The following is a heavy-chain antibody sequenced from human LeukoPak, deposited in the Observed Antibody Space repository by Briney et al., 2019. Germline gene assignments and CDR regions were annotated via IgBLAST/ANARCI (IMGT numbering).Heavy chain of an antibody. J-gene: IGHJ4*02. CDR3: ARDLYYFDY. Sequence: VSVXVSCKASGYFFTSFYIHWVRQAPGQGLEWMGVISPSSGDTNYAQQFQGRLTVTYDTSTSTVYMELSSLRSEDTAVYYCARDLYYFDYWGQGTLVTVSS. V-gene: IGHV1-46*01. CDR1: GYFFTSFY. CDR2: ISPSSGDT.